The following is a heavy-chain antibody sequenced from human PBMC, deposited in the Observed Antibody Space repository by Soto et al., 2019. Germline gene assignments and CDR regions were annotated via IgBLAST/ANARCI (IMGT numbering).Heavy chain of an antibody. Sequence: SETLSPTCTVSGGFISNYYWSWVRQSPGKALGWIGYIYHTGTTNYKPSLKSRVTTSVDTSNNQFSLKLSSVTATDSAVYYCARHGRNTMIAQLRHSAMDVWGQGATVTVSS. J-gene: IGHJ6*02. CDR3: ARHGRNTMIAQLRHSAMDV. V-gene: IGHV4-59*08. CDR2: IYHTGTT. D-gene: IGHD3-22*01. CDR1: GGFISNYY.